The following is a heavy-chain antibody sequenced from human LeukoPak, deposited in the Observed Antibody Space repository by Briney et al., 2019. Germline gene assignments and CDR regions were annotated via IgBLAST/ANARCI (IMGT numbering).Heavy chain of an antibody. CDR1: GGSISSYY. V-gene: IGHV4-4*07. D-gene: IGHD3-10*01. Sequence: SETLSLTCTVSGGSISSYYWSWIRQPAGKGLEWIGRIYTSGSTNYNPSLKSRVTMSVDTSKNQFSLKLSSVTAADTAVYYCARDPRGLLWFGELWGFDPWGQGTLVTVSS. J-gene: IGHJ5*02. CDR3: ARDPRGLLWFGELWGFDP. CDR2: IYTSGST.